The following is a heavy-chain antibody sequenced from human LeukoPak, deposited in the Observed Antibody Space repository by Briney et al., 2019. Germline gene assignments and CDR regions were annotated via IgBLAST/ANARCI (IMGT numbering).Heavy chain of an antibody. CDR3: ARDLGGVGDY. CDR2: ISSSSSYI. D-gene: IGHD2-15*01. J-gene: IGHJ4*02. CDR1: GFTFSSYS. V-gene: IGHV3-21*01. Sequence: GGSLRLSCAASGFTFSSYSMNWVRQAPGRGLEWVSSISSSSSYIYYADSVKGRFTISRDNAKNSLYLQMNSLRAEDTAVYYCARDLGGVGDYWGQGTLVTVSS.